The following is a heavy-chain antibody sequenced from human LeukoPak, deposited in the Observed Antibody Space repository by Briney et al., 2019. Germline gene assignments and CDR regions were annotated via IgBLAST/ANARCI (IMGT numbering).Heavy chain of an antibody. J-gene: IGHJ4*02. Sequence: GGSLRLSCTASGFTFSDYWMSWIRQAPGKGPEWVANIRQDGSEKNSVGSVRGRFTISRDNAKNTLYLQMSSLRVGDTAVYYCARDSPLGSYWGQGTLVTVAS. D-gene: IGHD3-10*01. CDR1: GFTFSDYW. CDR2: IRQDGSEK. CDR3: ARDSPLGSY. V-gene: IGHV3-7*01.